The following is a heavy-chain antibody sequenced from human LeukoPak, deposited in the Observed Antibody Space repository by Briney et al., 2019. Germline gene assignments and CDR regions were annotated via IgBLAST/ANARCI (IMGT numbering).Heavy chain of an antibody. CDR2: ISSSGTST. V-gene: IGHV3-23*01. D-gene: IGHD3-10*02. J-gene: IGHJ6*02. Sequence: GGSLRLSCAASGFTFSSYAMNWVRQAPGKGLEWISTISSSGTSTYYTDSVKGRFTISRDNSKNTLYLQMNSLRAEDTAVYYCAKEIPSSLFPAYGMDVWGQGTTVTVSS. CDR3: AKEIPSSLFPAYGMDV. CDR1: GFTFSSYA.